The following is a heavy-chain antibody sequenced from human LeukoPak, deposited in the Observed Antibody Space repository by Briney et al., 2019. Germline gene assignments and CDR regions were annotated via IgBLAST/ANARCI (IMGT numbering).Heavy chain of an antibody. CDR1: GFTFSDYH. CDR2: ISNSGSII. J-gene: IGHJ4*02. CDR3: AIRGSPMVRNY. D-gene: IGHD3-10*01. V-gene: IGHV3-11*04. Sequence: GGSLRLSCAASGFTFSDYHMSWIRQAPGKGLEWVSYISNSGSIIYYAESVKGRFFISRDNAKTSLYLQMNSLRAEDTAVYYCAIRGSPMVRNYWGQGTLVTVSS.